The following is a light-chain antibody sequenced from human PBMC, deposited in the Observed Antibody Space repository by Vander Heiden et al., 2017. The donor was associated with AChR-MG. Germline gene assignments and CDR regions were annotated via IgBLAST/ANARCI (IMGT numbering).Light chain of an antibody. V-gene: IGLV8-61*01. Sequence: QTVVTQEPSFPVSPGRTVTLTCGLSSGPVPTSYYPSWYQQTPGQAPRTLIYSTNTRSSGVPDRFSGSILGNKAALTITGAQADDESDYYCVLYMGSGIWVFGGGTKLTVL. J-gene: IGLJ3*02. CDR3: VLYMGSGIWV. CDR1: SGPVPTSYY. CDR2: STN.